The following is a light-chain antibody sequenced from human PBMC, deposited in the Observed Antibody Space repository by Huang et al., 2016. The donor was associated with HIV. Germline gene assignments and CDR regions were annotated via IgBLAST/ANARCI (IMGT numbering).Light chain of an antibody. Sequence: EIFLTQSPVTLSVSPGHRVTLSCRASQSVSTNLAWYQQKSGQSPRLLVYDGSIRTTNIPVRFGGSASGTDFTLIINGLQTEDLALYFCMQYDDWPWTFGQGTRV. J-gene: IGKJ1*01. CDR1: QSVSTN. CDR2: DGS. V-gene: IGKV3-15*01. CDR3: MQYDDWPWT.